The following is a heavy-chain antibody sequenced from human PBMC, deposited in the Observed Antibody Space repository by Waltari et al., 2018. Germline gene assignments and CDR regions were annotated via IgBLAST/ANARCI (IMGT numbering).Heavy chain of an antibody. CDR3: ARDPMVSHYYYYGMDV. J-gene: IGHJ6*02. V-gene: IGHV4-61*09. D-gene: IGHD2-8*01. CDR1: GGSISSGSYY. Sequence: QVQLQESGPGLVKPSQTLSLTCTVSGGSISSGSYYWSWIRQPAGKGLEWIGYTYTRGRTNSNPALKSRVTISVDTSKNQFALKLSSVTAADTAVYYCARDPMVSHYYYYGMDVWGQGTTVTVSS. CDR2: TYTRGRT.